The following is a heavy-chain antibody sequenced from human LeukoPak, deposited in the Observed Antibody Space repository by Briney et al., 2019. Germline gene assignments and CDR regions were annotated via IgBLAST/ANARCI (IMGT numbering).Heavy chain of an antibody. CDR1: GFTFSSYG. J-gene: IGHJ4*02. V-gene: IGHV3-30*02. CDR2: IWYDGSNK. CDR3: AKDGYCSGGSCYEGCFDY. D-gene: IGHD2-15*01. Sequence: GGSLRLSCAASGFTFSSYGMHWVRQAPGKGLEWVAVIWYDGSNKYYADSVKGRFTISRDNSKNTLYLQMNSLRAEDTAVYYCAKDGYCSGGSCYEGCFDYWGQGTLVTVSS.